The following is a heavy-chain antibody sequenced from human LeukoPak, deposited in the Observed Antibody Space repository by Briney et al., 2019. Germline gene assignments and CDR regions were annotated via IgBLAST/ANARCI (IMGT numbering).Heavy chain of an antibody. Sequence: GGSLRLSCAASGFTFSSYDMNWVRQAPGKGLEWVSYISSSGSTIYYADSVKSRFTISRDNAKNSLYLQMNSLRAEDTAVYYCARDTYYDILTGYGRDYWGQGTLVTVSS. CDR1: GFTFSSYD. D-gene: IGHD3-9*01. J-gene: IGHJ4*02. CDR3: ARDTYYDILTGYGRDY. V-gene: IGHV3-48*03. CDR2: ISSSGSTI.